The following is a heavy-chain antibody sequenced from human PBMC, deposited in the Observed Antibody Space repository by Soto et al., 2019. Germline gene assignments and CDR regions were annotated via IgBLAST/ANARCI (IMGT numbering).Heavy chain of an antibody. Sequence: PGGSLRLSCAASGFTFSSYGMHWVRQAPGKGLEWVAVIWYDGSNKYYADSVKGRFTISRDNSKNTLYLQMNSLRAEDTAVYYCARESHDFWSGYHSYYYYYGMDVWGQGTTVTVSS. D-gene: IGHD3-3*01. V-gene: IGHV3-33*01. J-gene: IGHJ6*02. CDR2: IWYDGSNK. CDR1: GFTFSSYG. CDR3: ARESHDFWSGYHSYYYYYGMDV.